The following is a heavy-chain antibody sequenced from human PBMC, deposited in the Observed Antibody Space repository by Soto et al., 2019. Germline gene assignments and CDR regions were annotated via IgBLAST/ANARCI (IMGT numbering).Heavy chain of an antibody. Sequence: SETLSLTCTISGDSFSNHYWTWIRQSPGKGLEWIGYIFHSGITDYNPSVKSRVTISIDKSRNLFSLNLTSVTAADTAVYYCARDRYFYDSRGYYRTLDSWGQGTLVTVS. V-gene: IGHV4-59*11. CDR1: GDSFSNHY. CDR3: ARDRYFYDSRGYYRTLDS. D-gene: IGHD3-22*01. J-gene: IGHJ5*01. CDR2: IFHSGIT.